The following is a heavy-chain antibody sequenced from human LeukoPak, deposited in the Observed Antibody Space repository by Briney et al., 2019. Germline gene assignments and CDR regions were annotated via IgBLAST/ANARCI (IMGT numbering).Heavy chain of an antibody. Sequence: RPSETLSLTCTVSGGSISSYYWSWIRQPAGKGLEWIGRIYTSGSTNYNPSLKSRVTMSVDTSKNHFSLKLSSVTAADTAVYYCARDPSPYSSSWYSDYWGQGTLVTVSS. CDR3: ARDPSPYSSSWYSDY. D-gene: IGHD6-13*01. CDR2: IYTSGST. V-gene: IGHV4-4*07. J-gene: IGHJ4*02. CDR1: GGSISSYY.